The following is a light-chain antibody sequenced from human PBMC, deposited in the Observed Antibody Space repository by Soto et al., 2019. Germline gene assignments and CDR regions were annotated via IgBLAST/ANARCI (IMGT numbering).Light chain of an antibody. J-gene: IGKJ5*01. CDR1: QSVRTF. CDR2: GAS. Sequence: EIVLTQSPATLSLSPGERATLSCRASQSVRTFLAWYQQKPGQAPRLLIYGASTRATGIPARFSGSGSGTEFTLTISSLQSEDFAVYYCQQYNNWPSTFGQGTRLEIK. V-gene: IGKV3-15*01. CDR3: QQYNNWPST.